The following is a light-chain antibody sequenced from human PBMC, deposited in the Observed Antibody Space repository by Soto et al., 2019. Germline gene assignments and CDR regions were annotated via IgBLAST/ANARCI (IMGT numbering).Light chain of an antibody. CDR2: DVS. V-gene: IGLV2-14*01. CDR3: SSYTTSVTHV. Sequence: QSVLTQPASVSGSPGQSITISCTGISSDVGAYNYVCWHQQHPGKAPKLLLYDVSSRPSGVSNRFSASKSGNTASLTISGLQAEDEADYYCSSYTTSVTHVFGTGTKLTVL. CDR1: SSDVGAYNY. J-gene: IGLJ1*01.